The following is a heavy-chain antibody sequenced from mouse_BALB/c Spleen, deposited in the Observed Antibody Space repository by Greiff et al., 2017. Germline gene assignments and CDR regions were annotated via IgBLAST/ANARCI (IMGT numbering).Heavy chain of an antibody. Sequence: EVKLVESGGGLVQPGGSLRLSCATSGFTFTDYYMSWDRQPPGKALEWLGFIRNKANGYTTEYSASVKGRFTISRDNSQSILYLQMNTLRAEDSATYYCARDYDYGVYAMDYWGQGTSVTVSS. CDR1: GFTFTDYY. V-gene: IGHV7-3*02. CDR2: IRNKANGYTT. CDR3: ARDYDYGVYAMDY. D-gene: IGHD2-4*01. J-gene: IGHJ4*01.